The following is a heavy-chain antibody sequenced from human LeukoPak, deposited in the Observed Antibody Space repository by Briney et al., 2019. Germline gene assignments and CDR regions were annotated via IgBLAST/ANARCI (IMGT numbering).Heavy chain of an antibody. CDR1: GYTFTSYD. CDR3: ARRAVDNSYYYYMDV. Sequence: ASVKVSCKASGYTFTSYDINWVRQVTGQGLEWMGWMNPKSGDTGYAQKFQGRVTITRNTSISTAYMEVSSLRYEDTAVYYCARRAVDNSYYYYMDVWGKGTTVTVSS. J-gene: IGHJ6*03. D-gene: IGHD6-19*01. V-gene: IGHV1-8*03. CDR2: MNPKSGDT.